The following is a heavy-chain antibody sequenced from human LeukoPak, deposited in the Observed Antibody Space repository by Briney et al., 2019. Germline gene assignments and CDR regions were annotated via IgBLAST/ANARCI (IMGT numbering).Heavy chain of an antibody. CDR1: GGTFSSYA. CDR2: IIPIFGTA. Sequence: SVKVSCKASGGTFSSYAISWVRQAPGQGLEWMGGIIPIFGTANYAQKFQGRVTITAVESMSTAYMELCSLRSEDTAVYYCARGWLAETTVVTPYNYWGQGTLVTVSS. D-gene: IGHD2-21*02. J-gene: IGHJ4*02. CDR3: ARGWLAETTVVTPYNY. V-gene: IGHV1-69*13.